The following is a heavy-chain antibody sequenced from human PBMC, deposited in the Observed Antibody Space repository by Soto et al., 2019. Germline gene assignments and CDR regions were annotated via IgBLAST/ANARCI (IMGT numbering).Heavy chain of an antibody. Sequence: GGSLRLSCAASGFTFTRYSMNWIRQAPGKGLEWVSSISSTTNYIYYGDSMKGRFTISRDNAKNSLYLEMNSLRAEDTAVYYCARESEDLTSNFDYWGQGTLVTVSS. CDR3: ARESEDLTSNFDY. V-gene: IGHV3-21*06. J-gene: IGHJ4*02. CDR2: ISSTTNYI. CDR1: GFTFTRYS.